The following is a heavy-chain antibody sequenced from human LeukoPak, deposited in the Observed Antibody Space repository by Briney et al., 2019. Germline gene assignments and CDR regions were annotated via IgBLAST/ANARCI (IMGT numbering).Heavy chain of an antibody. V-gene: IGHV3-30-3*01. Sequence: GSLRLSCAASGFTFSSYAMHWVRQAPGKGLEWVAVISYDGSNKYCADSVKGRFTISRDNSKNTLYLQMNSLRAEDTAVYYCAGTHYYDSSGFDYWGQGTLVTVSS. J-gene: IGHJ4*02. CDR3: AGTHYYDSSGFDY. CDR1: GFTFSSYA. D-gene: IGHD3-22*01. CDR2: ISYDGSNK.